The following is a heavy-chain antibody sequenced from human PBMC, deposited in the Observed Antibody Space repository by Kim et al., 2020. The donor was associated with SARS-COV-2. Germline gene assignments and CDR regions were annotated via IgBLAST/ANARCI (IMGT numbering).Heavy chain of an antibody. Sequence: GRTHYADSVKGRFTISRDNSKSTLFLHMNSLRAEDMAVYYCEASDYWGQGSLVTVSS. J-gene: IGHJ4*02. CDR2: GRT. CDR3: EASDY. V-gene: IGHV3-23*01.